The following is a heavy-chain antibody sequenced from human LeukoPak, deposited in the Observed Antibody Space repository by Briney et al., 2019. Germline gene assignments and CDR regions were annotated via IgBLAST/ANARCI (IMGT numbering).Heavy chain of an antibody. CDR1: GFTFSSYG. CDR3: AKVQTTVLLWFGESFGAFDI. D-gene: IGHD3-10*01. CDR2: ISGSGGST. Sequence: GGSLRLSCAASGFTFSSYGMSWVRQAPGKGLEWVSAISGSGGSTYYADSVKGRFTISRDNSKNTLYLQMSSLRAEDTAVYYCAKVQTTVLLWFGESFGAFDIWGQGTMVTVSS. V-gene: IGHV3-23*01. J-gene: IGHJ3*02.